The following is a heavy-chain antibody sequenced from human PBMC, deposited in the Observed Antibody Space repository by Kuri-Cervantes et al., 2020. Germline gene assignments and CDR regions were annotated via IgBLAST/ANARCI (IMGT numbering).Heavy chain of an antibody. V-gene: IGHV4-59*01. CDR2: IYYSGST. CDR3: ARVEPIFCSSTSCYVRD. Sequence: SQTLALTCAVYGGPFSGYYWSWIRQPPGKGLEWIGYIYYSGSTNYNPSLKSRVTISVDTSKNQFSLKLSSVTAADTAVYYCARVEPIFCSSTSCYVRDWGQGTLVTVSS. CDR1: GGPFSGYY. D-gene: IGHD2-2*01. J-gene: IGHJ4*02.